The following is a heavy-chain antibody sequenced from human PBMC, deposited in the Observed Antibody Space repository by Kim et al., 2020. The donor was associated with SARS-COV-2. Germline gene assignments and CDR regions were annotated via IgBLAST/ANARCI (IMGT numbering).Heavy chain of an antibody. V-gene: IGHV3-7*01. D-gene: IGHD3-3*01. CDR3: ARGVDWSGYYRPFWFDP. CDR2: IKQDGSEK. CDR1: GFSFSTYW. Sequence: GGSLRLSCAASGFSFSTYWMSWVRQAPGKGLEWVANIKQDGSEKYYVDSVKGRFTISRDNAKNSLYLQMNSLRAEDTAVYYCARGVDWSGYYRPFWFDPWGQGILVTVSS. J-gene: IGHJ5*02.